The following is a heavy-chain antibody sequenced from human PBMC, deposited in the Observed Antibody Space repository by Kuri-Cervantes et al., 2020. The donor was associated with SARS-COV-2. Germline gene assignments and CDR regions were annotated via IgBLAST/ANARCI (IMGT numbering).Heavy chain of an antibody. Sequence: GGYLEISCAASGFTFDDYAMHWVRQAPGKGLECVSLISGDGGSTYYADSVKGRFTISRDNAKNSLYLQMNSLRAEDTAVYYCARTPWALGDCFFDYWGQGTLVTVSS. CDR2: ISGDGGST. CDR3: ARTPWALGDCFFDY. V-gene: IGHV3-43*02. D-gene: IGHD2-21*01. J-gene: IGHJ4*02. CDR1: GFTFDDYA.